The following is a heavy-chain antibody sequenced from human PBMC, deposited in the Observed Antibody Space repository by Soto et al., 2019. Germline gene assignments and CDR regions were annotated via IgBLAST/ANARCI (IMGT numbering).Heavy chain of an antibody. CDR1: GFTFSDYY. CDR3: ARDMGYCSGGSCYPSDAFDI. Sequence: PGGPLRLSCAASGFTFSDYYMSWIRQAPGKGLEWVSYISSSGSTIYYAVSVKGRFTISRDNAKNSLYLQMNSLRAEDTAVYYSARDMGYCSGGSCYPSDAFDIWGQGTMVTVSS. D-gene: IGHD2-15*01. J-gene: IGHJ3*02. V-gene: IGHV3-11*01. CDR2: ISSSGSTI.